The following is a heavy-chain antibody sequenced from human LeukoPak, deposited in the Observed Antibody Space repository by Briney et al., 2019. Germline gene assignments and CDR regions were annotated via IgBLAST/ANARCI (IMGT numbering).Heavy chain of an antibody. V-gene: IGHV4-34*01. D-gene: IGHD6-6*01. CDR1: GGSFSGYY. CDR3: ARGKRYSSSSYFDY. CDR2: INHSGST. J-gene: IGHJ4*02. Sequence: SETLSLTCAVYGGSFSGYYWSWIRQPPGKGLEWIGEINHSGSTNYNPSLKSRVTISVDTSKNQFSLKLSSVTAADTAVYYCARGKRYSSSSYFDYWGQGTLVTVSS.